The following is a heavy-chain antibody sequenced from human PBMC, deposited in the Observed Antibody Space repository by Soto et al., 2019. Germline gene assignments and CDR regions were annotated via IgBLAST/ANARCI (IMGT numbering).Heavy chain of an antibody. V-gene: IGHV4-30-4*01. J-gene: IGHJ4*02. CDR1: GGSISRGDYY. CDR3: ARAAPYYDYVWGSYRYFDY. CDR2: IYYSGST. Sequence: QVQLQESGPGLVKPSQTLSLTCTVSGGSISRGDYYWSWIRQPPGKGLEWIGYIYYSGSTYYNPSLKSRVTISVDTSKNQFSLKLSSVTAADTAVYYCARAAPYYDYVWGSYRYFDYWGQGTLVTVSS. D-gene: IGHD3-16*02.